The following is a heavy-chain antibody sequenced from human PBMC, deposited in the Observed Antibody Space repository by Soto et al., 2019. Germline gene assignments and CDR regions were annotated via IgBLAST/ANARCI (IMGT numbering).Heavy chain of an antibody. CDR1: AYSFTSYW. Sequence: ESPKITCKGSAYSFTSYWINWVRQMPGKGLEWMGRIDPSDSYTNYSPSFQGHVTISADKSISTAYLQWSSLKASDTAMYYCARLDGIAAAEDVDYWGQGTLVTVSS. D-gene: IGHD6-13*01. V-gene: IGHV5-10-1*01. CDR2: IDPSDSYT. J-gene: IGHJ4*02. CDR3: ARLDGIAAAEDVDY.